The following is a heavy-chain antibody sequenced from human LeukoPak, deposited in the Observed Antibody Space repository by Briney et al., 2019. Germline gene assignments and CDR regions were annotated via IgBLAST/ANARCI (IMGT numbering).Heavy chain of an antibody. V-gene: IGHV1-18*01. Sequence: ASVKVSCKASGYTFTSYGISWVRQAPGQGLEWMGWTSAYNGNTNYAQKLQGRVTMATDTSTSTAYMELRSLRSDDTAVYYCARATEIRFLEWSPFDYWGQGTLVTVSS. CDR2: TSAYNGNT. J-gene: IGHJ4*02. CDR1: GYTFTSYG. D-gene: IGHD3-3*01. CDR3: ARATEIRFLEWSPFDY.